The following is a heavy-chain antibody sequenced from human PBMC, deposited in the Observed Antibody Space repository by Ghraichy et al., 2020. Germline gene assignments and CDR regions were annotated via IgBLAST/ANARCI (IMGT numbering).Heavy chain of an antibody. D-gene: IGHD3-22*01. Sequence: GGSLRLSCAASGFTFSSYWMSWVRQPPGKGLEWVANIIPDGREKYYVDSVKGRFTISRDNAKKSLYLQMNSLRAEDTAVYYCARGDYYDRSGYYIDAFDIWGQGTMVTFSS. CDR3: ARGDYYDRSGYYIDAFDI. V-gene: IGHV3-7*01. CDR1: GFTFSSYW. J-gene: IGHJ3*02. CDR2: IIPDGREK.